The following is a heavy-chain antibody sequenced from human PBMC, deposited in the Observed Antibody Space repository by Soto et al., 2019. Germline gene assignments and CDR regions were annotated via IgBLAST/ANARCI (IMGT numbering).Heavy chain of an antibody. V-gene: IGHV1-8*01. J-gene: IGHJ5*02. D-gene: IGHD4-17*01. CDR1: GYTFTSYD. Sequence: QVQLVQSGAEVKKPGASVKVSCKASGYTFTSYDINWVRQATGQGLEWMGWMNTNSGNTGYAQKFQGRVNMTRNTSIRTAYMELSSLRSEDTAVYYCARAPYGETGFDPWGQGTLVTVSS. CDR2: MNTNSGNT. CDR3: ARAPYGETGFDP.